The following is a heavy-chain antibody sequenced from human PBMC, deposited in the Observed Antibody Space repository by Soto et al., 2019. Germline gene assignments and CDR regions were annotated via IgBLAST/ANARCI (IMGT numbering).Heavy chain of an antibody. CDR1: GFTFGNYD. Sequence: VQLLESGGGLVQPGGSLRLSCAASGFTFGNYDMTWVRQAPGKGLEWVSSIIKSGATKYYADSVRGRFTISRDNSKSTLYLQMNSLRAEDTALYYCAKNQWGNAFDIWGQGTMLTVSS. V-gene: IGHV3-23*01. D-gene: IGHD3-16*01. CDR2: IIKSGATK. CDR3: AKNQWGNAFDI. J-gene: IGHJ3*02.